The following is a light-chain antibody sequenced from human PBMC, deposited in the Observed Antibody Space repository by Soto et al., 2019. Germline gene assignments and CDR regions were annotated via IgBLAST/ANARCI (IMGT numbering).Light chain of an antibody. V-gene: IGLV4-69*01. Sequence: QSVLTQSPSASASLGASVKLTCTLSSGHSSYAIAWHQQQPEKGPRYLMKLSSDGSHSKGDGIPDRFSGSSSGAGRYLTISSLQSEDEADYYCQTWDTGARVVFGGGTQLTVL. J-gene: IGLJ2*01. CDR3: QTWDTGARVV. CDR2: LSSDGSH. CDR1: SGHSSYA.